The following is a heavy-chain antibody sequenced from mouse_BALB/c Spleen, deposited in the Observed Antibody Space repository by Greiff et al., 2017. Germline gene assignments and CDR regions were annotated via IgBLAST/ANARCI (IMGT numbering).Heavy chain of an antibody. CDR3: ARDGGNYEGYAMDY. J-gene: IGHJ4*01. V-gene: IGHV5-15*02. CDR2: ISNLAYSI. Sequence: DVKLVESGGGLVQPGGSRKLSCAASGFTFSDYGMPWVRQAPGKGPGWVAFISNLAYSIYYADTVTGRFTISRENAKNTLYLEMSSLRSEDTAMYYCARDGGNYEGYAMDYWGQGTSVTVSS. D-gene: IGHD1-1*02. CDR1: GFTFSDYG.